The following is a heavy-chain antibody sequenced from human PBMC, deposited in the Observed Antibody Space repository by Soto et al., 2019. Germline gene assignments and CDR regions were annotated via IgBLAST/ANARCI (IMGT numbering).Heavy chain of an antibody. CDR2: INHSGST. Sequence: SGTPSLTRAVYGGSFRDNHWGWVPPPPGKGLEWIGEINHSGSTNYNPSLKSRLTISVDTSKNQFSLKLSSVTAVDTAIYYCARGKRGSSRTCVDYWGQGTLVTVSS. J-gene: IGHJ4*02. V-gene: IGHV4-34*01. CDR1: GGSFRDNH. D-gene: IGHD6-13*01. CDR3: ARGKRGSSRTCVDY.